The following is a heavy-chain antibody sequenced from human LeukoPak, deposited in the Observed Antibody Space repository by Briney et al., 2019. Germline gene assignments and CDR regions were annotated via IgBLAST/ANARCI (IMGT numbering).Heavy chain of an antibody. V-gene: IGHV3-48*03. CDR2: ISSSGSTI. Sequence: PGGSLRLSCAASGFTFSSYEMNWVRQAPGKGPEWVAYISSSGSTIYYADSVKGRFTISRDNAKNSLYLQMNSLRAEDAAVYYCASPIAAAGLFDYWGQGTLVTLSS. CDR3: ASPIAAAGLFDY. CDR1: GFTFSSYE. D-gene: IGHD6-13*01. J-gene: IGHJ4*02.